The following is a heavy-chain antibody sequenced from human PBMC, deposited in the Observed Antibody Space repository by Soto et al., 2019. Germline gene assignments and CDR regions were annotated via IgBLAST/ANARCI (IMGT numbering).Heavy chain of an antibody. Sequence: GGSLRLSCAASGFTFDDYAMHWVRQAPGKGLEWVSGISWNSGSIGYADSVKGRFTISRDNAKNSLYLQMNSLRAEDTALYYCAKDIHPEPAGGMDVWGQGTTVTVSS. CDR2: ISWNSGSI. J-gene: IGHJ6*02. CDR3: AKDIHPEPAGGMDV. V-gene: IGHV3-9*01. CDR1: GFTFDDYA.